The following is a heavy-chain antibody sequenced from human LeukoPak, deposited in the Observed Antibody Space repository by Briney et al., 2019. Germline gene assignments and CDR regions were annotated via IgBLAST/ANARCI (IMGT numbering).Heavy chain of an antibody. J-gene: IGHJ3*02. CDR2: IYYSGST. V-gene: IGHV4-61*01. D-gene: IGHD3-10*01. CDR3: AREFSYTQGNDAFDI. Sequence: SETLSLTCTVSGGSISTSSYYWSWIRQPPGKGLEWIGYIYYSGSTNYNPSLKSRVTISVDTSKNQFSLKLSSVTAADTAVYYCAREFSYTQGNDAFDIWGQGTMVTVSS. CDR1: GGSISTSSYY.